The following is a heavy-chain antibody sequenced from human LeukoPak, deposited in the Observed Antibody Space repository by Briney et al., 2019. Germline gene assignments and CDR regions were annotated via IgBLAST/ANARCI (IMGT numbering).Heavy chain of an antibody. CDR1: GYTFTSYG. D-gene: IGHD5-24*01. CDR3: ARDRGDGYNYFGFGY. V-gene: IGHV1-18*01. CDR2: ISAYNGNT. Sequence: ASVKVSCKASGYTFTSYGISWVRQAPGQGLEWMGWISAYNGNTNYAQKLQGRVTMTTDTSTSTAYMELRSLRSDDTAVYYCARDRGDGYNYFGFGYWGQGTLVTVSS. J-gene: IGHJ4*02.